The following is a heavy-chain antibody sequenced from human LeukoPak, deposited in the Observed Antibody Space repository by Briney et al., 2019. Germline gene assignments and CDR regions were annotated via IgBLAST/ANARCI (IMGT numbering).Heavy chain of an antibody. J-gene: IGHJ4*02. CDR2: NYYSGST. Sequence: KPSETLSLTCTVSGGSISSYYWSWIRQPPGKGLEWIGYNYYSGSTNYNPSLKSRVTISVDTSKNQFSLKLSSVTAADTAVYYCASSTVVVVAASRFDYWGQGTLVTVSS. CDR3: ASSTVVVVAASRFDY. CDR1: GGSISSYY. V-gene: IGHV4-59*01. D-gene: IGHD2-15*01.